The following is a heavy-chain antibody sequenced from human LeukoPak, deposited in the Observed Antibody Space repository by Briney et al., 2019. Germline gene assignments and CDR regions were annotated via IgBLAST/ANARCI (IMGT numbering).Heavy chain of an antibody. CDR2: ISSNGGST. V-gene: IGHV3-64*01. Sequence: GGSLRLPCAASGFTFSSYAMHWVRQAPGKGLEYVSAISSNGGSTYYANSVKGRFTISRDNSKNTLYLQMGSLRAEDMAVYYCARGGSYTPFDYWGQGTLVTVSS. D-gene: IGHD1-26*01. CDR1: GFTFSSYA. J-gene: IGHJ4*02. CDR3: ARGGSYTPFDY.